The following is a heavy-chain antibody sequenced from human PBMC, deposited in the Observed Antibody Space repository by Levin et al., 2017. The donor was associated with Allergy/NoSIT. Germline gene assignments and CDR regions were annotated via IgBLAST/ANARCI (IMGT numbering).Heavy chain of an antibody. Sequence: QPGGSLRLSCAASGFTFSTYGMHWVRQAPGKGLEWVAVIWYDGSNKKYADSVKGRFSVSRDNSKNTLFLQMDSLRAEDTAVYYCVRRGETALMYYFEYWGQGTVVTVSS. CDR2: IWYDGSNK. D-gene: IGHD3-10*01. CDR3: VRRGETALMYYFEY. J-gene: IGHJ4*02. CDR1: GFTFSTYG. V-gene: IGHV3-33*01.